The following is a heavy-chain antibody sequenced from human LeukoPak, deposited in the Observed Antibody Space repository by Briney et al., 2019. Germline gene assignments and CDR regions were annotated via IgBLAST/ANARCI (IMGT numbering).Heavy chain of an antibody. D-gene: IGHD6-6*01. V-gene: IGHV4-30-2*01. J-gene: IGHJ4*02. Sequence: SETLSLTCTVSGGSISSGGYYWSWIRQPPGKGLEWIGYIYHSGSTYYNPSLKSRVTISVDRSKNQFSLKLSSVTAADTAVYYCGRGSSSRGIYWGQGTLVTVSS. CDR2: IYHSGST. CDR3: GRGSSSRGIY. CDR1: GGSISSGGYY.